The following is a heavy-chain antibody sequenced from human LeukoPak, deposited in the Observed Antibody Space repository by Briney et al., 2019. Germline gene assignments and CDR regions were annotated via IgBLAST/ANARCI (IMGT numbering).Heavy chain of an antibody. CDR3: ARILAYYDFWSGYLDY. V-gene: IGHV3-21*01. CDR1: GFTFSSYS. Sequence: PGGSLRLSCAASGFTFSSYSVNWVRQAPGKGLEWVSSISSSSSYIYYADSVKGRFTISRDNAKNSLYLQMNSLRAEDTAVYYCARILAYYDFWSGYLDYWGQGTLVTVSS. D-gene: IGHD3-3*01. J-gene: IGHJ4*02. CDR2: ISSSSSYI.